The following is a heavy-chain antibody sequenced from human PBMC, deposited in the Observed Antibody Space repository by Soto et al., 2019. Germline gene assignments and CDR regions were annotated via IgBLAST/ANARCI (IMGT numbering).Heavy chain of an antibody. J-gene: IGHJ3*02. D-gene: IGHD3-22*01. CDR1: GYTFTGYY. CDR2: INPNSGGT. CDR3: ARVRGYYRPNDAFDI. V-gene: IGHV1-2*04. Sequence: ASVKVSCKASGYTFTGYYMHWVRQAPGQGLEWMGWINPNSGGTNYAQKFQGWVTMTRDTSISTAYMELSRLRSDDTAVYYCARVRGYYRPNDAFDIWGQGTMVPVSS.